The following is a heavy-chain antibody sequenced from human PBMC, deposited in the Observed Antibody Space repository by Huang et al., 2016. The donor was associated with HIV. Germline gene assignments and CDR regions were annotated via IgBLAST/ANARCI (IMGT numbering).Heavy chain of an antibody. Sequence: EVLLLESGGGLVQPGGSLRLSCVASGFTFSSYAMSWVRQAPGKGLGWGSGITDGNNNRYYAHSVKGRVAVSRDDSTNTLYLQMNSLRAEDTAVYYCAKDADTSGYDVLGPFGSWGQGTLVTVSS. CDR3: AKDADTSGYDVLGPFGS. CDR1: GFTFSSYA. J-gene: IGHJ4*02. CDR2: ITDGNNNR. D-gene: IGHD3-3*01. V-gene: IGHV3-23*01.